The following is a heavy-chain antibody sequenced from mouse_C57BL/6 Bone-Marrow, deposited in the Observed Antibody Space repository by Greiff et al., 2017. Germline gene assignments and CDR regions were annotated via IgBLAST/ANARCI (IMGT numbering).Heavy chain of an antibody. CDR3: ASQLGREGPYYYAIDY. V-gene: IGHV1-22*01. J-gene: IGHJ4*01. CDR1: GYTFTDYN. Sequence: EVQLQQSGPELVKPGASVKMSCKASGYTFTDYNMHWVKQSHGKSLEWIGYINPNNGGTSYNQKFKGKATLTVNKSSSTAYMELRSLTSEDSAVDYCASQLGREGPYYYAIDYWGQGTSVTVSS. D-gene: IGHD4-1*02. CDR2: INPNNGGT.